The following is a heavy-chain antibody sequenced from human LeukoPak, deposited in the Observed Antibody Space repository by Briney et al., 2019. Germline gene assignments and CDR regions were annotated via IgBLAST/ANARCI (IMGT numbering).Heavy chain of an antibody. J-gene: IGHJ4*02. CDR2: IYYSGST. Sequence: SETLSLTCTVSGGSISSSSYYWGWIRQPPGKGLEWIGSIYYSGSTYYNPSLKSRVTISVDTSKNQFSLKLSSVTAADTAVYYCAREKVATRGEFDYWGQGTLVTVSS. CDR1: GGSISSSSYY. V-gene: IGHV4-39*02. D-gene: IGHD5-12*01. CDR3: AREKVATRGEFDY.